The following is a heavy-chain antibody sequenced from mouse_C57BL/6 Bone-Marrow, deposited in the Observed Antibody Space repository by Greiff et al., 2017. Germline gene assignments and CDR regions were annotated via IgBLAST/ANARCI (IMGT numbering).Heavy chain of an antibody. D-gene: IGHD4-1*02. CDR2: IDPSDSYT. CDR3: ARTGGLQLDFDY. V-gene: IGHV1-50*01. CDR1: GYTFTSYW. J-gene: IGHJ2*01. Sequence: QVQLQQPGAELVKPGASVKLSCKASGYTFTSYWMQWVKQRPGQGLEWIGEIDPSDSYTKSKQKLQGKATLTVDPSSSTAYMRLSRLTSEDSAVYYCARTGGLQLDFDYWGQGTTLTVTA.